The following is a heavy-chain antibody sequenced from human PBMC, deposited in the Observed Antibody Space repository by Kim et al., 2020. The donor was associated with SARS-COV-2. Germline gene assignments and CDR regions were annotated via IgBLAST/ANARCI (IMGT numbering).Heavy chain of an antibody. V-gene: IGHV3-74*01. CDR3: ASDLRSYDSSGYM. Sequence: YSASVKGRFTVSRDTAKNTVSLQMSSLRDEETAVYYCASDLRSYDSSGYMWGQGTLVTVSS. D-gene: IGHD3-22*01. J-gene: IGHJ4*02.